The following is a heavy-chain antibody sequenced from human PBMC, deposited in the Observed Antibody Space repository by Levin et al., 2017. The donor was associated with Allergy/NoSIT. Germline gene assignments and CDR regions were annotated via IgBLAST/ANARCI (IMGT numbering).Heavy chain of an antibody. V-gene: IGHV3-21*01. CDR1: GFTFSTYT. CDR3: AGGRDIPADY. D-gene: IGHD2-15*01. J-gene: IGHJ4*02. CDR2: ISSGSGDI. Sequence: PGASVKVSCAASGFTFSTYTMNWVRQAPGKGLEWVSSISSGSGDIYYADSVKGRFVISRDNAKNSLYLQVNSLRAEDTAVYYCAGGRDIPADYWGQGTLVTVSS.